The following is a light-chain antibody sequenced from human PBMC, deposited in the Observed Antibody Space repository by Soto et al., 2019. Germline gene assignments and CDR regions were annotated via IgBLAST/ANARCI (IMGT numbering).Light chain of an antibody. CDR2: WAS. V-gene: IGKV4-1*01. Sequence: DIVLTQSPDSLAVSLGDRATINCKSSQSVLYSSTNKNYLAWYQQKPGQPPKLLIYWASTRESGVPDRFSGSGSGTDFTLTISSLQAEDVAVYYCQQYYNTPLTFGGGTKMEIK. CDR1: QSVLYSSTNKNY. CDR3: QQYYNTPLT. J-gene: IGKJ4*01.